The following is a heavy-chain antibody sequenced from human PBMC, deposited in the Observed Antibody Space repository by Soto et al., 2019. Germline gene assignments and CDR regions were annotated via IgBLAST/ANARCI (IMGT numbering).Heavy chain of an antibody. Sequence: TLSHTYSVAGGDIRSGGYHWSWVRQYPGKGLEWIGHTFHSGSTNYNPSLQSRLTISVDTSKNQFSLHLISVTAADTAVYFVARGGVATRHIDAWGQGTVVTVSS. D-gene: IGHD5-12*01. V-gene: IGHV4-31*03. CDR2: TFHSGST. CDR1: GGDIRSGGYH. CDR3: ARGGVATRHIDA. J-gene: IGHJ4*02.